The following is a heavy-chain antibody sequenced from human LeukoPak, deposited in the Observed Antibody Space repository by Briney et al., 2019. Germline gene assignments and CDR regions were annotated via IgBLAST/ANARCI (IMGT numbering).Heavy chain of an antibody. CDR2: IIPIFGTA. V-gene: IGHV1-69*05. CDR1: GGTFSSYA. Sequence: SVNVSCKASGGTFSSYAISWVPQAPGQGLEGMGRIIPIFGTANYAQKLQRRVTITTDESTSTAYMELSSLRSDDTAVYYCARGSVGFGELLRFDPWGQGTLVTVSS. CDR3: ARGSVGFGELLRFDP. J-gene: IGHJ5*02. D-gene: IGHD3-10*01.